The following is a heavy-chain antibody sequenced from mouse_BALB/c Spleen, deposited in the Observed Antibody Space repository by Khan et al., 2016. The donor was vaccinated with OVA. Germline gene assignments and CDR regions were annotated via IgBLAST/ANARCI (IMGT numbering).Heavy chain of an antibody. Sequence: VQLQQSGAELAKPGASVKMSCKASGYTFINYWILWVKQRPGQGLEWIGYINPSTGYTEYNQNFKDKATLTADKSSSTDYMQLSSLTSEDSAGYDWARRGRRWDVDYWGQGTTLTVSA. V-gene: IGHV1-7*01. CDR2: INPSTGYT. CDR1: GYTFINYW. J-gene: IGHJ2*01. D-gene: IGHD4-1*01. CDR3: ARRGRRWDVDY.